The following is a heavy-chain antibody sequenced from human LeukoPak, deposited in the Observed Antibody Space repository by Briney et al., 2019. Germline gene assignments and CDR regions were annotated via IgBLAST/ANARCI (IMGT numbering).Heavy chain of an antibody. CDR2: INPNSGGT. Sequence: ASVKVSCKASGYTFTDYYMHWVRQAPGQGLEWVGWINPNSGGTNCAQKFQGRVTMTRDTSISTAYMELSRLRSDDTAVYYCARVYLGVYYYGSSGYSHLDYWGQGTLVTVSS. J-gene: IGHJ4*02. D-gene: IGHD3-22*01. CDR1: GYTFTDYY. V-gene: IGHV1-2*02. CDR3: ARVYLGVYYYGSSGYSHLDY.